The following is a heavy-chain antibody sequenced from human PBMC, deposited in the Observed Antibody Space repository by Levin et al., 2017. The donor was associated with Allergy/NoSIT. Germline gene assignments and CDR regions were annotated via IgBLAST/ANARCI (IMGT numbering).Heavy chain of an antibody. CDR3: ARDAPSFMVATNYFDY. CDR1: GGTFSSYT. J-gene: IGHJ4*02. V-gene: IGHV1-69*04. D-gene: IGHD5-12*01. Sequence: KISCKASGGTFSSYTISWVRQAPGQGLEWMGRIIPILGIANYAQKFQGRVTITADKSTSTAYMELSSLRSEDTAVYYCARDAPSFMVATNYFDYWGQGTLVTVSS. CDR2: IIPILGIA.